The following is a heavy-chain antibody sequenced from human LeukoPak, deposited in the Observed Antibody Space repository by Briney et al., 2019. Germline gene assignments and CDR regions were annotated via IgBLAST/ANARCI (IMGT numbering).Heavy chain of an antibody. J-gene: IGHJ5*02. D-gene: IGHD6-13*01. Sequence: SETLSLTCTVSGGSISSYYWSWIRQPPGKGLEWIGYIYYSGSTNYNPSLKSRVTISVDTSKNQFSLKLSSVTAADTAVYYCARCIAAAGSNWFDPWGQGTLVTVSS. CDR2: IYYSGST. V-gene: IGHV4-59*01. CDR3: ARCIAAAGSNWFDP. CDR1: GGSISSYY.